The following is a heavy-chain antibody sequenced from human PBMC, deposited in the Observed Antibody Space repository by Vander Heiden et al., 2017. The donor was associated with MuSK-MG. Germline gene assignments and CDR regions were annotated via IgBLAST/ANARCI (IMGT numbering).Heavy chain of an antibody. J-gene: IGHJ4*02. Sequence: QVQLVQSGAEVKMPGSSVKVSCKASGGTFSSYAIRWVRQAPRQGLEWMGRIIPILGIANYAQKFQGRVTITAEKSTSTAYMELSSLRSEDTAVYYCAADPFGVPSGASTAFDYWGQVTLVTVSS. CDR2: IIPILGIA. V-gene: IGHV1-69*04. CDR1: GGTFSSYA. D-gene: IGHD2-8*01. CDR3: AADPFGVPSGASTAFDY.